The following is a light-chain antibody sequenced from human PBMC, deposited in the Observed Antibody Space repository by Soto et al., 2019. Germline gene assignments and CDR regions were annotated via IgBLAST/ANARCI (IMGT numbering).Light chain of an antibody. V-gene: IGKV1-27*01. J-gene: IGKJ1*01. Sequence: DIQMTQSPSSLSASVGDRVTITCRASQGISGYLAWYQQKQGKVPTLLIYAASTLQSGVTNRFSGSESGTDFTLTISSRQPEDVATYYCRKYIRPPWTFGQGTKVEIK. CDR2: AAS. CDR3: RKYIRPPWT. CDR1: QGISGY.